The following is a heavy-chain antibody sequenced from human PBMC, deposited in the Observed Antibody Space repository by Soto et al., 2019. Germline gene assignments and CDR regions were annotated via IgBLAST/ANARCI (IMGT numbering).Heavy chain of an antibody. CDR1: GITFSNFA. CDR3: AREFGMDV. Sequence: GGSLRLSCTASGITFSNFAMSWVRQAPRKGLEWVSTISTSGGRPYYADSVKGRFTISRDNSKNTLYLQMNSLRAEDTAVYYCAREFGMDVWGQGTTVTVSS. V-gene: IGHV3-23*01. J-gene: IGHJ6*02. CDR2: ISTSGGRP.